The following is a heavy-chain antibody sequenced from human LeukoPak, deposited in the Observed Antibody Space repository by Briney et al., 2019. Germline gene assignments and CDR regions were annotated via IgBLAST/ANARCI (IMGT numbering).Heavy chain of an antibody. CDR1: GYSISSGYY. CDR3: ASDQLLLYALDY. Sequence: PSETLSLTCTVSGYSISSGYYWGWIRQPPGKGLEWVEWIGSIYHSGSTYYNPSLKSRVTISVDTSKNQFSLKLSSVTAADTAVYYCASDQLLLYALDYWGQGTLVTVSS. D-gene: IGHD2-2*01. J-gene: IGHJ4*02. V-gene: IGHV4-38-2*02. CDR2: IYHSGST.